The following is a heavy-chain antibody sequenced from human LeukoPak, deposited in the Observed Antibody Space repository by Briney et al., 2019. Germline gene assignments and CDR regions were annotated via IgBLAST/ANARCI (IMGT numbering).Heavy chain of an antibody. CDR2: IGTAGDP. D-gene: IGHD4-17*01. CDR1: GFTFSSYD. CDR3: ARDFGTAVTTFGAVDI. V-gene: IGHV3-13*05. Sequence: GGSLRLSCAASGFTFSSYDMHWVRQAAGKGLEWVSGIGTAGDPHYLGSVKGRFTISRENAKNSLFLQMNSLRAEDTAVYYCARDFGTAVTTFGAVDIWGQGTKVIVSS. J-gene: IGHJ3*02.